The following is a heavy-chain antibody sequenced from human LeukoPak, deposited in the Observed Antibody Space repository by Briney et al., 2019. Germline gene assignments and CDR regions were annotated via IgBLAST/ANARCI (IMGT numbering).Heavy chain of an antibody. D-gene: IGHD5-18*01. CDR1: GGSISSSSYY. Sequence: SETLSLTCTVSGGSISSSSYYWGWIRQPPGKGPEWIGSIYYSGSTYYNPSLKSRVTISVDTSKNQFSLKLSSVTAADTAVYYCASTGYSYAVNEIHAFDIWGQGTMVTVSS. CDR3: ASTGYSYAVNEIHAFDI. J-gene: IGHJ3*02. CDR2: IYYSGST. V-gene: IGHV4-39*01.